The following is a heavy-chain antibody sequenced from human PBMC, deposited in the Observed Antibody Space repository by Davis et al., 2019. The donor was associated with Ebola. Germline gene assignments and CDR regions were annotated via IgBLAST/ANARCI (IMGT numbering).Heavy chain of an antibody. CDR2: ISYDGSNK. CDR3: AKCRPPNTSSRHQEGPGDY. D-gene: IGHD2-2*01. J-gene: IGHJ4*02. V-gene: IGHV3-30*04. Sequence: PGGSLRLSCAASGFTFSSYAIHWVRQAPGKGLEWVAVISYDGSNKYYADSVKGRFTISRDNSKNTLYLQMNTLRAEDTAVYYCAKCRPPNTSSRHQEGPGDYWGQGTLVTVSS. CDR1: GFTFSSYA.